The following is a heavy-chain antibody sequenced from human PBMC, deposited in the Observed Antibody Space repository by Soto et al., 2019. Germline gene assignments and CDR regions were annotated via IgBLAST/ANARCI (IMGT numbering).Heavy chain of an antibody. Sequence: PGGSLRLSCAVSGFTFSNYAMHWARQAPGKGLEWVAVISYDGSNKYYADSGKGRFTISRDNSKNTLYLQMNSLRAEDTALYYCAKALGRGDHVGMDVWGLGTTVTVSS. CDR3: AKALGRGDHVGMDV. CDR1: GFTFSNYA. D-gene: IGHD4-17*01. CDR2: ISYDGSNK. J-gene: IGHJ6*02. V-gene: IGHV3-30*18.